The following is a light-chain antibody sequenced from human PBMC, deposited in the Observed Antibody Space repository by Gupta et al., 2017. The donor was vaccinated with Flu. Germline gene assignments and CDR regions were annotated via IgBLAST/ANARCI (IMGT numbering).Light chain of an antibody. CDR2: DDS. J-gene: IGLJ2*01. CDR3: QVWDSGTEHVV. Sequence: SYALTQPPSVSVAPGQPARLSCGGNNLGDKNVHWYQQKPGQAPVLVIYDDSDRPSAIPERFSGSNSDNTATLTINTVEAGDEADYYCQVWDSGTEHVVFGGGTKLTVL. V-gene: IGLV3-21*02. CDR1: NLGDKN.